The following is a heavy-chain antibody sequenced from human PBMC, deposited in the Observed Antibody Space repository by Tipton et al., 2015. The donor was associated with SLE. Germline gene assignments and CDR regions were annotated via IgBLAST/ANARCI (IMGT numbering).Heavy chain of an antibody. CDR1: GFTFSSYW. CDR3: VRVGTPDYYMDV. CDR2: IGWDSAYI. V-gene: IGHV3-9*01. J-gene: IGHJ6*03. D-gene: IGHD7-27*01. Sequence: SLRLSCAAPGFTFSSYWIHWVRQAPGKGLEWVAGIGWDSAYIAYEDSVEGRFTISRDNAKKSLYLQMDSLRPDDTAFYYCVRVGTPDYYMDVWGKGTRVTVSS.